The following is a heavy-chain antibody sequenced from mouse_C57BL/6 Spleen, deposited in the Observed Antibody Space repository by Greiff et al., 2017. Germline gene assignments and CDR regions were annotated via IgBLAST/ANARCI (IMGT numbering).Heavy chain of an antibody. J-gene: IGHJ4*01. D-gene: IGHD2-2*01. CDR1: GFSLTSYA. Sequence: VKLVESGPGLVAPSQSLSITCTVSGFSLTSYAISWVRQPPGKGLEWLGVIWTGGGTNYNSALKSRLSISKDNSKSQVFLKMNSLQTDDTARYYCARRGYDGGDYYAMDYWGQGTSVTVSS. CDR2: IWTGGGT. V-gene: IGHV2-9-1*01. CDR3: ARRGYDGGDYYAMDY.